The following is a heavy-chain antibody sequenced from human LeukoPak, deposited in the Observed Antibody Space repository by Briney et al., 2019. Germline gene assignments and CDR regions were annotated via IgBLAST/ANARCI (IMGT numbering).Heavy chain of an antibody. CDR3: GYSVGDV. D-gene: IGHD2-15*01. CDR2: IWYDGINK. V-gene: IGHV3-33*01. CDR1: GFTFSSFG. Sequence: PGGSLRLSCAASGFTFSSFGMHWVRQAPGKGLEWVAVIWYDGINKYYADPVKGRFTISRDNSKNTLYLQMNSLRAEDTAVYYCGYSVGDVSGKGTTVIVSS. J-gene: IGHJ6*04.